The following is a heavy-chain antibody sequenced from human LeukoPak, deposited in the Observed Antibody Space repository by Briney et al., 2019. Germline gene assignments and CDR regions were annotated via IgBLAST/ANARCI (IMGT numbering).Heavy chain of an antibody. V-gene: IGHV4-39*07. D-gene: IGHD3-22*01. CDR2: IYYSGST. Sequence: PSETLSLTCTVSGGSISSSYYWGWIRPPPGKGLEWIGSIYYSGSTYYNPSLKSRVTISVDTSKNQFSLKLSSVTAADTAVYYCARDHYYDSSGYAGGAFDIWGQGTMVTVSS. J-gene: IGHJ3*02. CDR3: ARDHYYDSSGYAGGAFDI. CDR1: GGSISSSYY.